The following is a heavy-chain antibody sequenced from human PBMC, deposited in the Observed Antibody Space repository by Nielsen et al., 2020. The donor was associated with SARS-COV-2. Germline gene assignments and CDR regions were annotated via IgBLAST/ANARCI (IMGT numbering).Heavy chain of an antibody. Sequence: GGSLRLSCAASGLTFDDYGMNWVRQAPGKGLEWVSGISWNSGRTGYADSVKGRFTISRDNVKKFLYLQMNSLRPEDTALYFCVKDRGPGEISLDGMDVWGQGTTVTVSS. V-gene: IGHV3-9*01. CDR3: VKDRGPGEISLDGMDV. CDR1: GLTFDDYG. D-gene: IGHD3-10*01. CDR2: ISWNSGRT. J-gene: IGHJ6*02.